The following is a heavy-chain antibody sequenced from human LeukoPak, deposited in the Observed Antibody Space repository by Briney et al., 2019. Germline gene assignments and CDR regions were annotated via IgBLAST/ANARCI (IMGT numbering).Heavy chain of an antibody. CDR2: IYPCDFDT. CDR1: GYSFTTGL. Sequence: GESLKISCKGSGYSFTTGLTVWVRQMPGKGLEWMGIIYPCDFDTRYSPPFQGQVTISDDKSISTAYLQWSSLKAAAIDLYYCARHIYVAANPDYWGQGTLVTVSS. CDR3: ARHIYVAANPDY. D-gene: IGHD1-26*01. V-gene: IGHV5-51*01. J-gene: IGHJ4*02.